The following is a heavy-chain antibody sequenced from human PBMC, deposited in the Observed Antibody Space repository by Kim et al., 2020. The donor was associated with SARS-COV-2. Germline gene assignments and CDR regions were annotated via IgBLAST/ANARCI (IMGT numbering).Heavy chain of an antibody. CDR3: ARGGTNQLAQV. CDR2: IFYSGTT. J-gene: IGHJ4*02. D-gene: IGHD2-2*01. V-gene: IGHV4-59*13. CDR1: GASMTNYY. Sequence: SETLSLTCTFSGASMTNYYWNWIRQAPGKELEWMGYIFYSGTTNYNPSLKSRVTISLDTSKNQFSLKLTSVTAADTAVYFCARGGTNQLAQVWGQGTLVT.